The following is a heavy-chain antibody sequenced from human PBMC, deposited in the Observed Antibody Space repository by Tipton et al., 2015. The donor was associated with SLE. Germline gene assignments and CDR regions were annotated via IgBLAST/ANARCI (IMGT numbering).Heavy chain of an antibody. V-gene: IGHV4-39*07. J-gene: IGHJ4*02. CDR1: GGSICSSSYY. CDR2: IYYSGST. Sequence: TLSLTCTVSGGSICSSSYYWGWIRQPPGKGREWVGRIYYSGSTYYNPSLKSRVTISVDTSKNQFSLKLSSVTAADTAVYYCARGGPDSSGDDYWGQGTLVTVSS. CDR3: ARGGPDSSGDDY. D-gene: IGHD3-22*01.